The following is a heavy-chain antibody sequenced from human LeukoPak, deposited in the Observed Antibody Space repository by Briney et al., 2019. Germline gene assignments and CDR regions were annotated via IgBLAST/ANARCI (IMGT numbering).Heavy chain of an antibody. CDR1: GYTFTSYG. D-gene: IGHD5-18*01. CDR3: ARGSSYGFSMGY. CDR2: ITTYNGDT. V-gene: IGHV1-18*01. Sequence: ASVKVSCKASGYTFTSYGINCVRQAPGQGLEWLGWITTYNGDTNYAQKLQGRVTMTSDTSTSTAYMELRRLTSDDTAVYYCARGSSYGFSMGYWGQGTLVAVSS. J-gene: IGHJ4*02.